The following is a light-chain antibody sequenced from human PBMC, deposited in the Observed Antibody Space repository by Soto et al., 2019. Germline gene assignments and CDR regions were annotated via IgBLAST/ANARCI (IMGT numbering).Light chain of an antibody. J-gene: IGLJ2*01. CDR1: SSDVGGYAY. CDR3: SSYTSRTTPV. Sequence: QSALTQPASVSGSPGQTITISCTGTSSDVGGYAYVSWYQQYPGKVPKLVISEVSNRPSGVSHRFSGSRSGNTASLTISGLQAEDEADYHCSSYTSRTTPVFGGGTKLPVL. CDR2: EVS. V-gene: IGLV2-14*01.